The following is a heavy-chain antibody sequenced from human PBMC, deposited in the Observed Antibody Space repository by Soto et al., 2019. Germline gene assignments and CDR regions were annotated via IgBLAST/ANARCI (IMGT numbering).Heavy chain of an antibody. CDR2: ISAYNGNT. Sequence: GASVKVSCKASGYTFTSYGISWVRQAPGQGLEWMGWISAYNGNTNYAQKLQGRVTMTTDTSTSTAYMELRSLRSDDTAVYYCARDTKTYYYDSSGSRHFDYWGQGTLVTVS. CDR3: ARDTKTYYYDSSGSRHFDY. V-gene: IGHV1-18*04. D-gene: IGHD3-22*01. J-gene: IGHJ4*02. CDR1: GYTFTSYG.